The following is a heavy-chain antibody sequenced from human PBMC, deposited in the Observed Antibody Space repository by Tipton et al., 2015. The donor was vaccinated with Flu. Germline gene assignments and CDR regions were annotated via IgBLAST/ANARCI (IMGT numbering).Heavy chain of an antibody. V-gene: IGHV4-38-2*02. J-gene: IGHJ4*02. Sequence: TLSLTCTISGDSISSDYYWGWIRQPPGKGLEWIGNIFRTGSTYRNSSLKSRATISIDTSKNQFSLKVFSVTAADTAVYYCARHTGDSVRGVIDYWGQGTLVTVSS. D-gene: IGHD3-10*02. CDR1: GDSISSDYY. CDR2: IFRTGST. CDR3: ARHTGDSVRGVIDY.